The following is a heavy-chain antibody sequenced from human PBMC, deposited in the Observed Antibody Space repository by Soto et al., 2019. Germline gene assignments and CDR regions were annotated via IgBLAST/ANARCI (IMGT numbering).Heavy chain of an antibody. J-gene: IGHJ4*02. V-gene: IGHV1-18*04. D-gene: IGHD3-16*02. CDR1: GYTFTSYG. Sequence: QVQLLQSGAEVKKPGASVKVSCKASGYTFTSYGISWVRQAPGQGLEWMGWISADNGNRIYAQKLQGRVTMTTDTSMRTADLELRSQSSDDTAVYYCARSSGPYDYVWGSYLKYYFDYWGQGTLVTVSS. CDR3: ARSSGPYDYVWGSYLKYYFDY. CDR2: ISADNGNR.